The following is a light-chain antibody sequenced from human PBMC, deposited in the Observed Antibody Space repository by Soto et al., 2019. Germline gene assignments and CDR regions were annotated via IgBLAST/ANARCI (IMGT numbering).Light chain of an antibody. J-gene: IGKJ5*01. CDR1: QSINSN. CDR3: QQYSDWPIT. Sequence: EVLMTPSPATLSVSPGDRATLSCRASQSINSNLAWYQQQPGQAPRLLIYGASTRATAVPDRFSGSGSGTDFTLTITSLQSDEFAVYFCQQYSDWPITVGQGTRLEIK. V-gene: IGKV3-15*01. CDR2: GAS.